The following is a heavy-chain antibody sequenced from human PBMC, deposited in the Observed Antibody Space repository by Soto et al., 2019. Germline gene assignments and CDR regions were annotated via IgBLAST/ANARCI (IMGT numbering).Heavy chain of an antibody. CDR3: ARDQGRGYNYGFDY. CDR2: IWYDGSNK. CDR1: GFTFSSYG. D-gene: IGHD5-18*01. J-gene: IGHJ4*02. Sequence: ESGGGVVQPGRSLRLSCAASGFTFSSYGMHWVRQAPGKGLEWVAVIWYDGSNKYYADSVKGRFTISRDNSKNTLYLQMKSLRAEDTAVYYCARDQGRGYNYGFDYWGQGTLVTVSS. V-gene: IGHV3-33*01.